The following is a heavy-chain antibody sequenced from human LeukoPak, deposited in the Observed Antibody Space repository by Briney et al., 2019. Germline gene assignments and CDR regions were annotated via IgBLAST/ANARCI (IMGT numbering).Heavy chain of an antibody. CDR1: GLTFSSYW. CDR2: IKEDGSEK. CDR3: ASRRDFDY. Sequence: TGGSLRLSCAASGLTFSSYWMSWVRQAPGKRLEWVANIKEDGSEKYYVDSVKGRFTISRDNAKNSLYLQMNSLRAEDTAVYYCASRRDFDYWGQGTLVTVSS. V-gene: IGHV3-7*01. J-gene: IGHJ4*02.